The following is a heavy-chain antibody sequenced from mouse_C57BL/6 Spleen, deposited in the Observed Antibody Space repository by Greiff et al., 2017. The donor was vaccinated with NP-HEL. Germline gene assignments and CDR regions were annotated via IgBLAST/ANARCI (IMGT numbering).Heavy chain of an antibody. V-gene: IGHV1-26*01. CDR3: ASPYYDYDGGLAY. CDR2: INPNNGGT. CDR1: GYTFTDYY. Sequence: EVQLQQSGPELVKPGASVKISCKASGYTFTDYYMNWVKQSHGKSLEWIGDINPNNGGTSYNQKFKGKATLTVDKSSSTAYMELRSLTSEDSAVYYCASPYYDYDGGLAYWGQGTLVTVSA. D-gene: IGHD2-4*01. J-gene: IGHJ3*01.